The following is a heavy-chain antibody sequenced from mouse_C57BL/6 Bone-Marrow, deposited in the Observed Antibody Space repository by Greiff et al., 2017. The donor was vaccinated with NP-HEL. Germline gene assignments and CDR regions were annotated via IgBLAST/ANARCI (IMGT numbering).Heavy chain of an antibody. CDR2: IYPGSGNT. Sequence: QVQLQQSGAELVRPGASVKLSCKASGYTFTDYYINWVKQRPGQGLEWIARIYPGSGNTYYNEKLKGKATLTAEKSSSTAYMQLSSLTSEDSAVYFCARCGYDDYWGQGTTLTVSS. CDR3: ARCGYDDY. D-gene: IGHD2-2*01. CDR1: GYTFTDYY. V-gene: IGHV1-76*01. J-gene: IGHJ2*01.